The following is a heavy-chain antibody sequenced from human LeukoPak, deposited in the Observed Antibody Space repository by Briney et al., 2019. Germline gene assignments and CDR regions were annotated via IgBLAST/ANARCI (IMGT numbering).Heavy chain of an antibody. D-gene: IGHD6-6*01. V-gene: IGHV3-30-3*01. CDR1: GFTFSGYA. J-gene: IGHJ6*02. Sequence: PGRSLRLSCAASGFTFSGYAMHWVRQAPGKGLEWVAVISYDGSNEYYADSVKGRFTISRDNSKNTLYLQMNSLRAEDTAVYYCARDRYSSSSGAHYYYGMDVWGQGTTVTVSS. CDR2: ISYDGSNE. CDR3: ARDRYSSSSGAHYYYGMDV.